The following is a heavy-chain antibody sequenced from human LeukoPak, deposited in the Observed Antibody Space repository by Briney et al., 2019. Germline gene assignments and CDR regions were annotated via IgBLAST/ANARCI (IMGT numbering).Heavy chain of an antibody. D-gene: IGHD2-2*01. CDR2: IYTSGST. Sequence: SQTLSLXCTVSGGSSSSGSYYWSWNRQPAGKGQEWIGRIYTSGSTNYNPSLKSRVTISVDTSKNQFSLKLSSVTAADTAVYYCARGYCSSTSCYWRYWGQGTLVTVSS. CDR1: GGSSSSGSYY. J-gene: IGHJ4*02. CDR3: ARGYCSSTSCYWRY. V-gene: IGHV4-61*02.